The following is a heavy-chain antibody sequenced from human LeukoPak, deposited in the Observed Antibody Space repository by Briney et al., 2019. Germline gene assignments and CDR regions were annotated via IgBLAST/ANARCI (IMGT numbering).Heavy chain of an antibody. CDR2: INPAGSST. J-gene: IGHJ4*02. V-gene: IGHV3-74*01. CDR1: GFTFSSYW. D-gene: IGHD1-26*01. Sequence: GGFLRLSCAASGFTFSSYWMHWVRQAPGKGLVWVSRINPAGSSTSSADSMEGRFTISRDNAKNTLYLQMNSLRAEDTAVYYCARVPTGSYSVDYWGQGTLVTVSS. CDR3: ARVPTGSYSVDY.